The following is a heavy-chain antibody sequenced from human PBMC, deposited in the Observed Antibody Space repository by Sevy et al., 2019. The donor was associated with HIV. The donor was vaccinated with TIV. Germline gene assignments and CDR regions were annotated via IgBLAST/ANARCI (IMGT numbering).Heavy chain of an antibody. CDR1: GFTFSTFA. V-gene: IGHV3-30-3*01. J-gene: IGHJ5*02. Sequence: GGSLRLSCAGSGFTFSTFAMHWVRQAPGKGLEWVAIISDDGSNKHYADSVKDRFTISRYNSKDTLCLQMTSLRTEDKAIYYCARDEAPYRNIRDCSGNNCFYNWFDPWGQGTLVTVSS. CDR2: ISDDGSNK. D-gene: IGHD2-15*01. CDR3: ARDEAPYRNIRDCSGNNCFYNWFDP.